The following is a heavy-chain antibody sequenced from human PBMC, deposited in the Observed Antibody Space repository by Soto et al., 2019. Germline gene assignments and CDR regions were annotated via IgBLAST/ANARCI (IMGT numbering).Heavy chain of an antibody. CDR2: IYYSGST. CDR1: GGYIRSYY. J-gene: IGHJ4*02. V-gene: IGHV4-59*01. CDR3: ARDSYNFDD. D-gene: IGHD5-18*01. Sequence: LPETLSLTCTVSGGYIRSYYWSWIRQPPGKGLEWIGYIYYSGSTDYNPSLKSRVTISVDTSKNQFSLKLRSVTAADTAVYYCARDSYNFDDWGQGILVTVSS.